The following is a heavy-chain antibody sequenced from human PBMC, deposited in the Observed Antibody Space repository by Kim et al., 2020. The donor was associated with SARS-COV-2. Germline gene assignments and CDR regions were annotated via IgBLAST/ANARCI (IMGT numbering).Heavy chain of an antibody. CDR3: ARAEGRGVIIHYYYYGMDV. CDR2: IIPIFGTA. J-gene: IGHJ6*02. CDR1: GGTFSSYA. V-gene: IGHV1-69*13. D-gene: IGHD3-10*01. Sequence: SVKVSCKASGGTFSSYAISWVRQAPGQGLEWMGGIIPIFGTANYAQKFQGRVTITADESTSTAYMELSSLRSEDTAVYYCARAEGRGVIIHYYYYGMDVWGQGTTVTVSS.